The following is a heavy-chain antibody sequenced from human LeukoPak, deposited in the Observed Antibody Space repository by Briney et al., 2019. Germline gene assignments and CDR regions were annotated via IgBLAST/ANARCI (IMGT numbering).Heavy chain of an antibody. Sequence: ASVKVSCKASGYSFTGYYMHWVRQAPGQGLEWMGWINPNSGDTKYAQKFQGRVTMTRDTSISTAYMELTRLRSDDTAVYYCARGGTPSYYYYMDVWGKGTTVTVSS. CDR2: INPNSGDT. CDR3: ARGGTPSYYYYMDV. D-gene: IGHD2-21*01. V-gene: IGHV1-2*02. CDR1: GYSFTGYY. J-gene: IGHJ6*03.